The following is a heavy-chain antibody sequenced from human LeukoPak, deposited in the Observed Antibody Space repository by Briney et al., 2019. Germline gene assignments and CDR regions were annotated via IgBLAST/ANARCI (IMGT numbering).Heavy chain of an antibody. CDR3: ARSAVAGTLSAYYFHY. V-gene: IGHV1-18*01. Sequence: ASVKVSCMASGYTFTTYDISWVRQAPGQGLEWMGWISAYNGNTNYAQKLQGRVTMTTDTSTSTAYMELRSLRSDDAAVYYCARSAVAGTLSAYYFHYWGQGTLVTVSS. J-gene: IGHJ4*02. D-gene: IGHD6-19*01. CDR2: ISAYNGNT. CDR1: GYTFTTYD.